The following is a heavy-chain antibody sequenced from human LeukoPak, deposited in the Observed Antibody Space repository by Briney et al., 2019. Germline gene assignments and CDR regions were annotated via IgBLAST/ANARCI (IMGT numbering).Heavy chain of an antibody. CDR2: ITGTGSST. V-gene: IGHV3-23*01. CDR3: AKISSSPLY. CDR1: GFSFSSYA. J-gene: IGHJ4*02. D-gene: IGHD6-6*01. Sequence: TGGSLRLSCAASGFSFSSYAMSWVRQAPGKGLEWVSGITGTGSSTYYADSVKGRFTISRDNSKNTLYLQMSGLRAEDTAIYYCAKISSSPLYWGQGTLVTVSS.